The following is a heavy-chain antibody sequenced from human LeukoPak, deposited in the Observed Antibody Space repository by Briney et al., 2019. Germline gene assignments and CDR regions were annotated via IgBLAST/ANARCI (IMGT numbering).Heavy chain of an antibody. CDR1: GFTFSYYW. CDR3: ARGPGSSGGAYVGDY. V-gene: IGHV3-74*01. D-gene: IGHD3-22*01. J-gene: IGHJ4*01. Sequence: GGSLRLSRAASGFTFSYYWMHWVRQVPGKGLVWVSRSDGGGSSTSYADSVKGRFSISRDNAKSILYLQMNSLRAEDTAVYYCARGPGSSGGAYVGDYWGHGTLVTVSS. CDR2: SDGGGSST.